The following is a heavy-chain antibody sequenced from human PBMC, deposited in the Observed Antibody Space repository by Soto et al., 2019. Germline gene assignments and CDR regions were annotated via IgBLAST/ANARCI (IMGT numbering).Heavy chain of an antibody. V-gene: IGHV4-39*01. J-gene: IGHJ6*03. CDR1: GGSISSSSYY. D-gene: IGHD1-26*01. CDR2: IYYSGST. Sequence: SETLSLTCTVSGGSISSSSYYWGWIRQPPGKGLEWIGSIYYSGSTYYNPSLKSRVTISVDTSKNQFSLKLSSVTAADTAVYYCARPYSPYYYYMDVWGKGTTVTSP. CDR3: ARPYSPYYYYMDV.